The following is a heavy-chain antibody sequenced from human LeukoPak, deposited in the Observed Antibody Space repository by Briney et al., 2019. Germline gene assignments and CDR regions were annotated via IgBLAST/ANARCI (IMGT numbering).Heavy chain of an antibody. Sequence: GESLKISCKGSGYSFTSYWIGWVRQMPGKGLEWMGIIYPGDSDTRYRPSFEGQVTISAAKSISTAYLQWSSLKASDTAMYYCARQAPSVVVAATGDFDCWGQGTLVTVSS. J-gene: IGHJ4*02. CDR1: GYSFTSYW. V-gene: IGHV5-51*01. CDR3: ARQAPSVVVAATGDFDC. CDR2: IYPGDSDT. D-gene: IGHD2-15*01.